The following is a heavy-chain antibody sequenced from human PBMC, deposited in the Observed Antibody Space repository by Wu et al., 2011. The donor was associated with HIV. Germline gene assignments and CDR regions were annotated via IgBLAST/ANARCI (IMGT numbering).Heavy chain of an antibody. D-gene: IGHD2-2*01. CDR1: GYTFSNYY. V-gene: IGHV1-69*06. CDR2: IIPSFGTT. Sequence: VKKPGASVKVSRKTSGYTFSNYYLHWVRQAPGQGLEWMGGIIPSFGTTYYAQKFQDRVTISADKSTSTGYMILNSLTSDDTAVYFCARESIYRYCTGTTCYPDYWGQGTLVTVSS. CDR3: ARESIYRYCTGTTCYPDY. J-gene: IGHJ4*01.